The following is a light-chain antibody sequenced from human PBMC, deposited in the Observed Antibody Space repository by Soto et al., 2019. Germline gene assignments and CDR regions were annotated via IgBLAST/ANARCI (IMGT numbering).Light chain of an antibody. CDR2: ATS. J-gene: IGKJ1*01. Sequence: DIQMTQSPSSVSASVGDRVTITCRASQGISKWLAWYQQKPGKAPKLLIYATSTLQSGVPSRFSGSGSGTHFTLTITSLQPEDFATYYCLQYHTYRTFGQGTKVDIK. CDR3: LQYHTYRT. CDR1: QGISKW. V-gene: IGKV1D-16*01.